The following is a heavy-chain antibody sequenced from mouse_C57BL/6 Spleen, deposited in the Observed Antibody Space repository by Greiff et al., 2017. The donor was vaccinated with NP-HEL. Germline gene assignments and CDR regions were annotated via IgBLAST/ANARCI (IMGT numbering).Heavy chain of an antibody. D-gene: IGHD4-1*01. Sequence: DVHLVESGPGMVKPSQSLSLTCTVTGYSITSGYDWHWIRHFPGNKLEWMGYISYSGSTNYNPSLKSRISITHDTSKNHFFLKLNSVTTEDTATYYCARAPSWEGYFDYWGQGTTLTVSS. V-gene: IGHV3-1*01. CDR3: ARAPSWEGYFDY. CDR2: ISYSGST. J-gene: IGHJ2*01. CDR1: GYSITSGYD.